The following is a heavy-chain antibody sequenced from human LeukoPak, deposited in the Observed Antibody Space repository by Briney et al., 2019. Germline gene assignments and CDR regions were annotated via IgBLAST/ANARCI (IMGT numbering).Heavy chain of an antibody. Sequence: PSETLSLTCTVSGGSISSYYWSWIRQPPGKGLEWIGYIYYSGSTNYNPSLKSRVTISVDTSKNQFSLKLSSVTAADTAVYYCARDLIGITGTTYVYWGQGTLVTVSS. J-gene: IGHJ4*02. D-gene: IGHD1-7*01. V-gene: IGHV4-59*01. CDR1: GGSISSYY. CDR2: IYYSGST. CDR3: ARDLIGITGTTYVY.